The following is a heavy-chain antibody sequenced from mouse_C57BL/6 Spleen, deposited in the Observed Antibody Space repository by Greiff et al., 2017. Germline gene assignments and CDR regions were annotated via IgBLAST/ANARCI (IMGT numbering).Heavy chain of an antibody. CDR2: INPNNGGT. D-gene: IGHD1-1*02. V-gene: IGHV1-26*01. J-gene: IGHJ3*01. CDR1: GYTFTDYY. CDR3: ARSYGYGSLACFAY. Sequence: EVQLQQSGPELVKPGASVKISCKASGYTFTDYYMHWVKQSHGKSLEWIGDINPNNGGTSYNQKFKCKATLTVDKSSSTAYMELRCLTSEDSAVYYCARSYGYGSLACFAYWGQGTLVTVSA.